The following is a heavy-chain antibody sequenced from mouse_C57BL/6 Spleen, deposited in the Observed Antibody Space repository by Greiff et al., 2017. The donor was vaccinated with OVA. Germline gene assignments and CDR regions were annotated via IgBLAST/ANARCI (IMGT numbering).Heavy chain of an antibody. CDR3: ARSVGWDV. V-gene: IGHV1-76*01. D-gene: IGHD4-1*01. CDR2: IYPGSGNT. CDR1: GYTFTDYY. Sequence: QVQLQQSGAELVRPGASVKLSCKASGYTFTDYYINWVKQRPGQGLEWIARIYPGSGNTYYNEKFKGKATLTADKSSSTAYMQLSSLTSEDSAVYFCARSVGWDVWGQGTTLTVSS. J-gene: IGHJ2*01.